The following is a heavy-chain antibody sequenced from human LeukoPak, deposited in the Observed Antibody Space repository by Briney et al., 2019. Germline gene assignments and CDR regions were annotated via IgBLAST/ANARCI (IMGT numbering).Heavy chain of an antibody. D-gene: IGHD6-19*01. V-gene: IGHV3-33*03. CDR2: IWYDGTNK. Sequence: PGRSLRLSCAASGFTFSNYGMHWVRQAPGKGLEWVALIWYDGTNKYYGDSVKGRFTIPRDNAKNSLYLQMNSLRAEDTAVYYCARGPYSSGSSADYWGQGTLVTVSS. CDR1: GFTFSNYG. CDR3: ARGPYSSGSSADY. J-gene: IGHJ4*02.